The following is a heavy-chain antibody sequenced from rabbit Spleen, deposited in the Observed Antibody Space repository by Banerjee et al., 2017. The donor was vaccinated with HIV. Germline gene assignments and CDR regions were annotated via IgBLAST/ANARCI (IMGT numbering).Heavy chain of an antibody. CDR1: GFSFSSNYY. D-gene: IGHD6-1*01. CDR3: ARDTDSSFSSYGMDL. J-gene: IGHJ6*01. Sequence: QSLEESGGDLVKPGASLTLTCTASGFSFSSNYYMCWVRQAPGKGLEWIACIYAGSSGTTSYASWAKGRFTISKTSSTTVTLQMTSLTAADTATYFCARDTDSSFSSYGMDLWGPGTLVTVS. CDR2: IYAGSSGTT. V-gene: IGHV1S40*01.